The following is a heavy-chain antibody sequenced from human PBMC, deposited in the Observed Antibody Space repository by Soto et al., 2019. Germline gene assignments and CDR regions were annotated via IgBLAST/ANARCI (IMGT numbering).Heavy chain of an antibody. D-gene: IGHD1-26*01. V-gene: IGHV3-23*01. CDR2: ITGGSGFT. Sequence: EVQLLESGGGFVQPGGSLRLSCAASGFTFSTFAMNWVRQAPGKGLEWVSGITGGSGFTFYADSVKGRFTISRDDSENTLFLQMSSLRAEDTAKYYCATSGPTNYFDFWGQGTLVTVSS. J-gene: IGHJ4*02. CDR3: ATSGPTNYFDF. CDR1: GFTFSTFA.